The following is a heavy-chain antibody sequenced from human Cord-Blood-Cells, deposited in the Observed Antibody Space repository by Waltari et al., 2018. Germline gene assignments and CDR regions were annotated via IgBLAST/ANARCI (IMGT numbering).Heavy chain of an antibody. CDR3: ARGYYDSSGYYYWYFDL. J-gene: IGHJ2*01. V-gene: IGHV4-30-4*08. D-gene: IGHD3-22*01. CDR2: IYYSGST. CDR1: GGSISSGDYY. Sequence: QVQLQESGPGLVKPSQTLSLTCTVSGGSISSGDYYWSWIRQPPGKGLEWIGYIYYSGSTYYNPSLKGRVTISVDTSKNQFSLKLSSVTAADTAVYYCARGYYDSSGYYYWYFDLWGRGTLVTVSS.